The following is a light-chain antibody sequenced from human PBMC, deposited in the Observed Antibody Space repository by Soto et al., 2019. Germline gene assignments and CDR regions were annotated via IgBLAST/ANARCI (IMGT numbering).Light chain of an antibody. CDR3: AAWDDSLNGLV. V-gene: IGLV1-44*01. J-gene: IGLJ1*01. CDR1: SSNIGSNT. Sequence: QPVLTQPPSASGTPGQRVTISCSGSSSNIGSNTVNWYQQLPGTAPKLLIYNNTQRPSGVPDRVSGSKSGTSASLAISGLQSEDEADYYCAAWDDSLNGLVFGTGTKLTVL. CDR2: NNT.